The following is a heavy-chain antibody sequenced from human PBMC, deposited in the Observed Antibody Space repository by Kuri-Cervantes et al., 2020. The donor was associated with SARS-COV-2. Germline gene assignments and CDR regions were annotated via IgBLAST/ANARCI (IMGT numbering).Heavy chain of an antibody. J-gene: IGHJ4*02. CDR1: GGSISSHY. V-gene: IGHV4-59*04. Sequence: SETLSLTCTVSGGSISSHYWSWIRQPPGKGLEWIGNINYRGSTYYNPSLKSRVTISVDTSKNQFSLKLTSVAAAVTAVYYCARRAIFGVVPIYDYWGQGTLVTVS. CDR2: INYRGST. CDR3: ARRAIFGVVPIYDY. D-gene: IGHD3-3*01.